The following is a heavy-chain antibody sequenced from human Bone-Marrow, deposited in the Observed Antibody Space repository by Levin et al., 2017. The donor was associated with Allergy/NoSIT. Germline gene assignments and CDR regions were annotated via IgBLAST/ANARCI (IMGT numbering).Heavy chain of an antibody. CDR3: AAGMAVGIDY. J-gene: IGHJ4*02. D-gene: IGHD5-24*01. V-gene: IGHV3-15*01. CDR2: IKSKSEGGTT. CDR1: GFTFSEAL. Sequence: GGSLRLSCAASGFTFSEALMTWVRQGPGMGLEWIGRIKSKSEGGTTDSAAPVKGRFTISRDDSKKKVHLQMNSLKTEDTGVYYCAAGMAVGIDYWGLGILVTVSS.